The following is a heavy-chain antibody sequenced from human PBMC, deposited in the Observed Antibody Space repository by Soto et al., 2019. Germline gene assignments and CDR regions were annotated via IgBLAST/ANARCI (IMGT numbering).Heavy chain of an antibody. D-gene: IGHD3-22*01. CDR1: GGSISSGDYY. Sequence: SETLSLTCTVSGGSISSGDYYWSWIRQPPGKGLEWIGYIYYSGSTYYNPSLKSRVTISVDTSKNQFSLKLSSVTAADTAVYYCARYYFDSSCYYSYNWFDLWGQGTLVTVSS. CDR3: ARYYFDSSCYYSYNWFDL. J-gene: IGHJ5*02. V-gene: IGHV4-30-4*01. CDR2: IYYSGST.